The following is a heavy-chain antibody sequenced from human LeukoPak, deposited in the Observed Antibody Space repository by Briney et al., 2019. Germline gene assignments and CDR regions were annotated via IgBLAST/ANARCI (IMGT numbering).Heavy chain of an antibody. CDR3: ACPYQYYYDSSGYSDY. CDR2: ISSSGSTI. V-gene: IGHV3-48*03. J-gene: IGHJ4*02. D-gene: IGHD3-22*01. Sequence: PGGSLRLSCAASGFTFSSYEMNWVRQAPGKGLEWVSYISSSGSTIYYADSVKGRFTISRDNAKNSLYLQMNSLRAEDTAVYFCACPYQYYYDSSGYSDYWGQGTLVTVSS. CDR1: GFTFSSYE.